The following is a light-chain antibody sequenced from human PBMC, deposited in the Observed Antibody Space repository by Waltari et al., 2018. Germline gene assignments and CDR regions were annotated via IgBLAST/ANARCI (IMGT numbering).Light chain of an antibody. Sequence: AIQLTQSPSSLSASVGHRVTITCRASQDIVSALAWYQQKPGRAPKLLISDASTLETGVPSRFSSSGSGTEFTLSISSLQPEDFATYYCQQFINDPLTFGPGTTVDVK. CDR2: DAS. J-gene: IGKJ3*01. CDR3: QQFINDPLT. CDR1: QDIVSA. V-gene: IGKV1D-13*01.